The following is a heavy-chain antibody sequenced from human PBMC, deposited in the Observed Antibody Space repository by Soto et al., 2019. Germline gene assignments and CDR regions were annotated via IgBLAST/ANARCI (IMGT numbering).Heavy chain of an antibody. CDR3: ARGPRLRCSSTSCYALDY. Sequence: ASVTVSCKASRYTFTSYDINWVRQATGKGLEWMGWMNPNSGNTGYAQKFQGRVTMTRNTSISTAYMELSSLRSEDTAVYYCARGPRLRCSSTSCYALDYWGQGTLVTVSS. CDR1: RYTFTSYD. D-gene: IGHD2-2*01. CDR2: MNPNSGNT. V-gene: IGHV1-8*01. J-gene: IGHJ4*02.